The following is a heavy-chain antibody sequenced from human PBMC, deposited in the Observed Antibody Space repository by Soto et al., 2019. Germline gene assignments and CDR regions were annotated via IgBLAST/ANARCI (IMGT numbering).Heavy chain of an antibody. Sequence: GGSLRLSCAASGFTFSSYGMHWVRQAPGKGLEWVAVIWYDGSNKYYADSVKGRFTISRDNSKNTLYLQMNSLRAEDTAVYYCAGSYYYDSSGYYPSSFDYWGQGTLVTVSS. D-gene: IGHD3-22*01. CDR3: AGSYYYDSSGYYPSSFDY. V-gene: IGHV3-33*01. J-gene: IGHJ4*02. CDR2: IWYDGSNK. CDR1: GFTFSSYG.